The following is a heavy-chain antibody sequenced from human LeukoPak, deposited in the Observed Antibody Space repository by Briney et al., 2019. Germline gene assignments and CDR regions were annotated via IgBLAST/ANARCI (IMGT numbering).Heavy chain of an antibody. CDR2: INPSGGST. CDR3: ARGPHCTNGVCYLYNWFDP. Sequence: ASVKVSCKASAYTFTGYYMHWVRQAPGQGLEWMGIINPSGGSTSYAQKFQGRVTMTRDMSTSTVYMELSSLRSEDTAVYYCARGPHCTNGVCYLYNWFDPWGQGTLVTVSS. J-gene: IGHJ5*02. D-gene: IGHD2-8*01. V-gene: IGHV1-46*01. CDR1: AYTFTGYY.